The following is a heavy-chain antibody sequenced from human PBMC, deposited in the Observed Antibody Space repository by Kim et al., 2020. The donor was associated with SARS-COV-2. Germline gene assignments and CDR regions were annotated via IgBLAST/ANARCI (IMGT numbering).Heavy chain of an antibody. CDR2: INKDGTTI. CDR3: AREWFGEYFFPY. V-gene: IGHV3-74*01. Sequence: GGSLRLSCAASGFTFGSFWMHWVRQVPGKGLEWVSRINKDGTTITYADSVKGRFTTSRDNAKSTLYLRTNSLRVEDSAVYYCAREWFGEYFFPYWGQGTQVTVSS. D-gene: IGHD3-10*01. J-gene: IGHJ4*02. CDR1: GFTFGSFW.